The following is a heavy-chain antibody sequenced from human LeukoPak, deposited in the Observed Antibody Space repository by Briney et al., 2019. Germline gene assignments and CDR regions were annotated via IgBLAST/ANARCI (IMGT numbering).Heavy chain of an antibody. CDR1: AVSICSYY. CDR3: ARGAFAGGSGSRKLHWFDP. J-gene: IGHJ5*02. Sequence: SSETLSFTCTVSAVSICSYYWSWMRQPAGKGREGMVRTYTSGSTNYNPSLKSRVTMSVDTSKNQFSLKLSSVTAADTAVYYCARGAFAGGSGSRKLHWFDPWGQGTLVTVSS. D-gene: IGHD3-10*01. V-gene: IGHV4-4*07. CDR2: TYTSGST.